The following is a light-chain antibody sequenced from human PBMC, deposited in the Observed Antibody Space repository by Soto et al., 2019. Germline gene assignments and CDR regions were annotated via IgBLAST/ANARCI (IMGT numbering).Light chain of an antibody. Sequence: DIGMSVAPATLCASVEDRVTITCRASQSISSWLAWYQQKPGKAPKLLIYDASSLESGVPSRFSGSGSGTEFTLTISSLQPDDFAPYYCQQYNSYTWTSGQG. CDR3: QQYNSYTWT. CDR1: QSISSW. V-gene: IGKV1-5*01. CDR2: DAS. J-gene: IGKJ1*01.